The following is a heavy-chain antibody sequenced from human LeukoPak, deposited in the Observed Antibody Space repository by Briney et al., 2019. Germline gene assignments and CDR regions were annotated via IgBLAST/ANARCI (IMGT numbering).Heavy chain of an antibody. CDR1: NYSISIGYF. D-gene: IGHD6-6*01. Sequence: PSETLSLTRAVANYSISIGYFWGWIRQPPGKGLEWLGSLHHSGASYYNPSLKSRVSISMDTSTNQFFLRLSSVTAADTAVYYCAKALSSYNWFDPWGQGTLVTVSS. CDR2: LHHSGAS. J-gene: IGHJ5*02. CDR3: AKALSSYNWFDP. V-gene: IGHV4-38-2*01.